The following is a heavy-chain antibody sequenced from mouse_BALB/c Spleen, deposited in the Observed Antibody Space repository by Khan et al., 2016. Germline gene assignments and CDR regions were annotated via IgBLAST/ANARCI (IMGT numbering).Heavy chain of an antibody. V-gene: IGHV3-2*02. D-gene: IGHD1-1*01. CDR3: AVTVVAPRFAY. CDR2: ISHSVST. J-gene: IGHJ3*01. CDR1: GYSIPRDYA. Sequence: EVQLQESGPGLVKPFQSLSLSCPVSGYSIPRDYAWNWIRPFPGNKLEWMVYISHSVSTSYNPSLKSRISIHRDTSKNQFFLQLNSVTTEDTATSYCAVTVVAPRFAYWGQGTLVTVSA.